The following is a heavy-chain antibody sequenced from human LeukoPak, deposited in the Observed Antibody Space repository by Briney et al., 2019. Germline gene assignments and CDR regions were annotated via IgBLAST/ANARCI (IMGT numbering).Heavy chain of an antibody. V-gene: IGHV3-74*01. D-gene: IGHD6-19*01. J-gene: IGHJ4*02. Sequence: TGGSLRLSCAASGFTFSSYWRHWVRQAPGKGLVWVSRINSDGSSTSYADSVKGRFTISRDNAKNTLYLQMNSLRAEDTAVYYCAREGSGWYKNYFDYWGQGTLDTVSS. CDR3: AREGSGWYKNYFDY. CDR2: INSDGSST. CDR1: GFTFSSYW.